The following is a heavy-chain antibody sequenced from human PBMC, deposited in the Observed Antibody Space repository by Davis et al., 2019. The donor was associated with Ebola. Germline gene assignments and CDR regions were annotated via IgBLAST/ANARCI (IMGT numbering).Heavy chain of an antibody. D-gene: IGHD3-9*01. J-gene: IGHJ6*02. CDR1: GYTFTSYG. Sequence: ASVKVSCKASGYTFTSYGISWVRQAPGQGLEWMGWISAYNGNTNYAQKLQGRVTMTTDTSTSTAYMELSSLRSEDTAVYYCATVHVYYDILTGYSHYYGMDVWGQGTTVTVSS. CDR3: ATVHVYYDILTGYSHYYGMDV. CDR2: ISAYNGNT. V-gene: IGHV1-18*01.